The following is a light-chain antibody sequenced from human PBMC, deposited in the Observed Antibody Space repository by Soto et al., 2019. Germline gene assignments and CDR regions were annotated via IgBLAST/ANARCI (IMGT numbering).Light chain of an antibody. J-gene: IGKJ5*01. CDR2: DVS. V-gene: IGKV2D-29*01. CDR1: QSLLHSNEKTY. CDR3: MQGIQLPNT. Sequence: DIVVTQTPLSLSVTPGKPASISCKSSQSLLHSNEKTYVYWYLQKPGQPPHLLIYDVSTRFSGVPDRFSGSGSGTDFTLKISRVEADDVGVYYCMQGIQLPNTFGQGTRLEIK.